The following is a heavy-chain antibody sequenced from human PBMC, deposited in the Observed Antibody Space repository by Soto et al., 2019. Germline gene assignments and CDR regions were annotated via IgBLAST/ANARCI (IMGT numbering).Heavy chain of an antibody. CDR1: GFTFSNYA. V-gene: IGHV3-23*01. CDR3: AKDGDTNIVGNYFDS. J-gene: IGHJ4*02. CDR2: ISGSGGFT. Sequence: EVQLLESGGGLVQPGGSLRLSCAASGFTFSNYAMNWVRQAPGKGLEWVSAISGSGGFTYYADSVKGRFTISRDNSKNTLFLQMNSLRAEDTAVFYCAKDGDTNIVGNYFDSWGRGTLVTVSS. D-gene: IGHD5-12*01.